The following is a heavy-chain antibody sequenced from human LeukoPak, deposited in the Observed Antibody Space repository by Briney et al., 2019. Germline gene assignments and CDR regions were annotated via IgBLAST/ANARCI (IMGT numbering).Heavy chain of an antibody. D-gene: IGHD3-22*01. CDR2: IGGAGDT. V-gene: IGHV3-23*01. J-gene: IGHJ4*02. CDR3: AKGSYYDSSGSFYFDY. CDR1: GFTVSSHA. Sequence: GGSLRLSCAVSGFTVSSHAMSWVRQASGKGLEWVSLIGGAGDTFYADSVKGRFVLSRDNSRNTVYLQMNSLGTEDTAAYYCAKGSYYDSSGSFYFDYWGQGTLVTVSS.